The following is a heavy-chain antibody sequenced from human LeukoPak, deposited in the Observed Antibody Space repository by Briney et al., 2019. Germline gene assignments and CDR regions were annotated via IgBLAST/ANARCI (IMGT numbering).Heavy chain of an antibody. CDR1: GYTFTSYD. Sequence: GASVKVSCKASGYTFTSYDINWVRQATGQGLEWMGWMNPNSGNTGYAQKFQGRVTITRNTSISTAYMELSSLRSEDTAVYYCARWGGPDLDFWSGYYMGYYYYYMDVWGKGTTVTVSS. D-gene: IGHD3-3*01. J-gene: IGHJ6*03. CDR2: MNPNSGNT. V-gene: IGHV1-8*03. CDR3: ARWGGPDLDFWSGYYMGYYYYYMDV.